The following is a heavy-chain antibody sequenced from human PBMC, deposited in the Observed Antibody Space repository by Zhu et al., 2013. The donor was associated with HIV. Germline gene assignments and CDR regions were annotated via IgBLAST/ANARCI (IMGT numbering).Heavy chain of an antibody. V-gene: IGHV1-2*02. CDR3: AREDRRLMAALDY. D-gene: IGHD6-19*01. Sequence: QVQLVQSGAEVKKPGASVKVSCKASAYTLTTYGVSWVRQAPGQGLEWMGWINPKNGGTNYAHNFKGRVTMTRDTSIDTAYMDLNNLKSDDTAVYYCAREDRRLMAALDYWGQGTLVTISS. CDR2: INPKNGGT. J-gene: IGHJ4*02. CDR1: AYTLTTYG.